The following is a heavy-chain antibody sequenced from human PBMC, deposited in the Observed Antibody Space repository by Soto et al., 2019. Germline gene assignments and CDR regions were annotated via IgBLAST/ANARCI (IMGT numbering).Heavy chain of an antibody. V-gene: IGHV3-74*01. CDR3: ARDFEY. J-gene: IGHJ4*02. Sequence: EVQLVESGGGLVQPGGXLRLSCEASGFTFSTFWMHWVRQAPGKGLVWVSRINSDGSSTYYADSVKGRVTISRDNAKNTLYLHLSSLRPEDTAVYYCARDFEYWGQGTLVTVSS. CDR2: INSDGSST. CDR1: GFTFSTFW.